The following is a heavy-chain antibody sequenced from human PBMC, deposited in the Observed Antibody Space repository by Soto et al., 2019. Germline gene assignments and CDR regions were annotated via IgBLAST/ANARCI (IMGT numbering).Heavy chain of an antibody. Sequence: GASVKVSCKASGYTFTSYGISWVRQAPGQGLEWMGWISAYNGNTNYAQKLQGRVTMTTDTSTSTAYMELRSLRSDDTAVYYCASVPSSIAAPPEFDYWGQGTLVTVSS. J-gene: IGHJ4*02. CDR2: ISAYNGNT. CDR1: GYTFTSYG. D-gene: IGHD6-6*01. CDR3: ASVPSSIAAPPEFDY. V-gene: IGHV1-18*01.